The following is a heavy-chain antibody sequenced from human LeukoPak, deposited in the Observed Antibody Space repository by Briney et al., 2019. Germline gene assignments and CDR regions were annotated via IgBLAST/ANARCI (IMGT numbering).Heavy chain of an antibody. D-gene: IGHD3-10*01. J-gene: IGHJ4*02. CDR1: GFTFSSYW. CDR2: IKQDGSEK. Sequence: PGGSLRLSCAASGFTFSSYWMSWVRQAPGKGLEWVADIKQDGSEKYYVDSVKGRFTISRDNAKNSLYLQMNSLRAEDTAVYYCEWFREPIDYWGQGTLVTVSS. CDR3: EWFREPIDY. V-gene: IGHV3-7*01.